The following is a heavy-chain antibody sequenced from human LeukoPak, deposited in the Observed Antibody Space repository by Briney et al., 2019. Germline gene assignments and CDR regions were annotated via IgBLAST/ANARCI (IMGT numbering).Heavy chain of an antibody. CDR3: ARDGVNKLWNFDY. J-gene: IGHJ4*02. Sequence: GGSLRLSCAASGLTFSSYGMHWVRQAPGKGLEWVAVIWYDGSNKYYADSVKGRFTISRDNSKNTLYLQMNSLRAEDTAVYYCARDGVNKLWNFDYWGQGTLVTVSS. CDR2: IWYDGSNK. D-gene: IGHD2-15*01. V-gene: IGHV3-33*01. CDR1: GLTFSSYG.